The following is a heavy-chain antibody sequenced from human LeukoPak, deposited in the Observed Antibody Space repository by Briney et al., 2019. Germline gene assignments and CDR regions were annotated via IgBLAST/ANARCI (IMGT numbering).Heavy chain of an antibody. Sequence: ASVKVSCKASGYTFTVYYMHWVRQAPGQGLEWMGWINPNSGGTNYAQKFQGRVTMTRDTSISTAYMELSRLRSDDTAVYYCARVGAPKSDAFDIWGQGTMVTVSS. V-gene: IGHV1-2*02. CDR3: ARVGAPKSDAFDI. J-gene: IGHJ3*02. CDR2: INPNSGGT. CDR1: GYTFTVYY. D-gene: IGHD1-26*01.